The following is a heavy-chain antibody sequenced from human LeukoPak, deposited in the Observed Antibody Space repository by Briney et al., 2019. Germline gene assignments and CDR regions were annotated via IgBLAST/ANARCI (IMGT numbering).Heavy chain of an antibody. V-gene: IGHV3-23*01. CDR3: AKLPTYNWNGPFDY. J-gene: IGHJ4*02. D-gene: IGHD1-20*01. CDR2: ISGSGGST. Sequence: GGSLRLSCAASGFTFSSYAMSWVRQAPGKGLEWVSAISGSGGSTYYADSVKGRFTISRDNSKNTLYLQMNSLRAEDTAAYYCAKLPTYNWNGPFDYWGQGTLVTVSS. CDR1: GFTFSSYA.